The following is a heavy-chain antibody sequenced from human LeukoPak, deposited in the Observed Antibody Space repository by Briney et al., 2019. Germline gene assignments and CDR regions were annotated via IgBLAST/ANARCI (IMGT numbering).Heavy chain of an antibody. D-gene: IGHD6-19*01. CDR3: ARVAVAGLFDN. CDR2: ISYDGSNK. Sequence: EAGGSLRLSCAASGFTFSSYAMHWVRQAPGKGLEWVAVISYDGSNKYYADSVKGRFTISRDNSKNTLYLQMNSLRAEDTAVYYCARVAVAGLFDNWGQGTLVTVSS. CDR1: GFTFSSYA. J-gene: IGHJ4*02. V-gene: IGHV3-30-3*01.